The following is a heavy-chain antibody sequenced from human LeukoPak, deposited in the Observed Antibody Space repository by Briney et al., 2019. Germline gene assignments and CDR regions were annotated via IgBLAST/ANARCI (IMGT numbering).Heavy chain of an antibody. CDR3: ARIGGAHNFDY. J-gene: IGHJ4*02. Sequence: ASVKVSCKASGYTFTGYYMHWVRQAPGQGLEWMGWINPNTGGTNYAQKFQGRVTMTGDTSISTAYMELSRLTSDDTAVYYCARIGGAHNFDYWGQGTLVTVSS. CDR1: GYTFTGYY. CDR2: INPNTGGT. V-gene: IGHV1-2*02. D-gene: IGHD3-16*01.